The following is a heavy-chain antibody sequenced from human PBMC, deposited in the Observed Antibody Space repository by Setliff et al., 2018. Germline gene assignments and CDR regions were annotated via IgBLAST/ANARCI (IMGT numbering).Heavy chain of an antibody. CDR3: ARAGVAAASRKGLLEY. Sequence: ASVKVSCKAIGYTLIRHYIHWVRQAPGQGPEWLGIINPGGGSASIVQKFQGRVTMTSDTSTSTVFMDLSGLTSGDTAVYYCARAGVAAASRKGLLEYWGQGTLVTVSS. V-gene: IGHV1-46*01. CDR1: GYTLIRHY. D-gene: IGHD6-13*01. J-gene: IGHJ4*02. CDR2: INPGGGSA.